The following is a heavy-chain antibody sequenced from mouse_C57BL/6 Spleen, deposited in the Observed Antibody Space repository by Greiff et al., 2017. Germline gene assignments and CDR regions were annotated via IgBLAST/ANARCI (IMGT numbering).Heavy chain of an antibody. J-gene: IGHJ1*03. CDR3: TREDYGSRYFDV. Sequence: EVQLMESGEGLVKPGGSLKLSCAASGFTFSSYAMSWVRQTPEKRLEWVAYISSGGDYIYYADTVKGRFTISRDNARNTLYLQMSSLKSEDTAMYYCTREDYGSRYFDVWGTGTTVTVSS. CDR2: ISSGGDYI. V-gene: IGHV5-9-1*02. D-gene: IGHD1-1*01. CDR1: GFTFSSYA.